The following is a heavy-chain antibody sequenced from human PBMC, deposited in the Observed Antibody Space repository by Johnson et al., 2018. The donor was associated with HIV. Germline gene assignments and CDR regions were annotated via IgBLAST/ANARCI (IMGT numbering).Heavy chain of an antibody. V-gene: IGHV3-20*04. D-gene: IGHD3-10*01. CDR2: INWNGGST. J-gene: IGHJ3*01. Sequence: VQLVESGGGVVRPGGSLRLSCAASGFTFDDYGMSWVRQAPGKGLEWVSGINWNGGSTGYADSVKGRFTISRDNAKNSLYLQMNSLRAEDTALYYCARDGAGFGELALDAFDFWGQGTMVTVSS. CDR1: GFTFDDYG. CDR3: ARDGAGFGELALDAFDF.